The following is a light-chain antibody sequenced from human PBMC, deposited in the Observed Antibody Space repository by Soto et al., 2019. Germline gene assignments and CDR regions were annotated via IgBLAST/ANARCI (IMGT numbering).Light chain of an antibody. CDR3: QQYNSYSWT. V-gene: IGKV1-5*03. CDR2: KAS. Sequence: DIQMTQSPSTLSASVGDRVTITCRASQSISSWLAWYQQKPGKAPKLLIYKASSLESGVPSRFRGSGSGTKFTLTISSPQPDDFATYYWQQYNSYSWTVGQGTKVEIK. J-gene: IGKJ1*01. CDR1: QSISSW.